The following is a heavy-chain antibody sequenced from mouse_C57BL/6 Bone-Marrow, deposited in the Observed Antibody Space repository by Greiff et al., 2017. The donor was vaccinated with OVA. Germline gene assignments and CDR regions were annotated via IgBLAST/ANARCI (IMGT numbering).Heavy chain of an antibody. CDR2: IHPNSGST. D-gene: IGHD2-2*01. CDR3: ARMWLRLGLYWYFDV. CDR1: GYTFTSYW. V-gene: IGHV1-64*01. J-gene: IGHJ1*03. Sequence: QVQLQQPGAELVKPGASVKLSCKASGYTFTSYWMHWVKQRPGQGLEWIGMIHPNSGSTNYNEKFKSKATLTVDKSSSTAYMQLSSLTSEDSAVYYCARMWLRLGLYWYFDVWGTGTTVTVSS.